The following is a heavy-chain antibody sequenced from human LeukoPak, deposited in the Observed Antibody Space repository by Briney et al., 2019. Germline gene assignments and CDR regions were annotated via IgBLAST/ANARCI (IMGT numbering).Heavy chain of an antibody. J-gene: IGHJ4*02. CDR3: ARGVGGGYDLGY. V-gene: IGHV4-59*01. D-gene: IGHD5-12*01. CDR1: DGSINSYY. CDR2: IYYNGNT. Sequence: SETLSLTCSVSDGSINSYYWNCIRRPPGKGLEWIGYIYYNGNTNYSPSLKSRVTMSVDTSKNLFSLKVSSVTAADTAVYYCARGVGGGYDLGYWGQGTLVTVSS.